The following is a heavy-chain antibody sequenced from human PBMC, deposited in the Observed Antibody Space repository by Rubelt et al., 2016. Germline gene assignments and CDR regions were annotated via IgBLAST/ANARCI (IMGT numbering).Heavy chain of an antibody. D-gene: IGHD2-15*01. CDR2: INAGNDNT. Sequence: QVQLVQSGAEVKKPGASVKVSCKASGYTFTNYAMHWLRQAPGQRLEWMGWINAGNDNTKYSQEFQGRVTITRDNSAGTAYMGLSSLRSEDTAVYYCARAAELLLSAFDIWGQGTMVTVSS. V-gene: IGHV1-3*01. CDR3: ARAAELLLSAFDI. J-gene: IGHJ3*02. CDR1: GYTFTNYA.